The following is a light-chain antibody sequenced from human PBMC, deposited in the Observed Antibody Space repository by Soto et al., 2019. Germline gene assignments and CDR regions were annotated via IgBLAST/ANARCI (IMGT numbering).Light chain of an antibody. V-gene: IGLV2-23*01. CDR2: EGS. CDR1: SSDVGSYNL. J-gene: IGLJ1*01. Sequence: QSALTQPASVSGSPGQSITISCTGTSSDVGSYNLVSWYQQHPGKAPKLMIYEGSKRPSGVSNRFSGSKSGNTASLTISGLQAEDEADYYCSSYAGSSTLYVFGTGTKATVL. CDR3: SSYAGSSTLYV.